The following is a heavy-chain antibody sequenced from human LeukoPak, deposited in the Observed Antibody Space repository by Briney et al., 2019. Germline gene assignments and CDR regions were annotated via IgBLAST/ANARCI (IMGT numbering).Heavy chain of an antibody. J-gene: IGHJ5*02. Sequence: PGGSQRLSCAASGVSVSGNFMIWVRQAPGNGLEWDSLIYSGGETSYADSVKGRFSISRDNSKNTLYLQKNSLRVEDTAVYYCTRDPPAVAINTYAWGQGTLVTVSS. V-gene: IGHV3-66*01. CDR1: GVSVSGNF. D-gene: IGHD6-13*01. CDR3: TRDPPAVAINTYA. CDR2: IYSGGET.